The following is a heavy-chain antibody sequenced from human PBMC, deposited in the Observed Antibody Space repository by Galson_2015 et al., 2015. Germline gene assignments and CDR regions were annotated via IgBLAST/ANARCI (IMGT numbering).Heavy chain of an antibody. CDR1: GGSISNGGYY. V-gene: IGHV4-31*03. CDR2: IYYSGST. D-gene: IGHD3-10*01. Sequence: TLSLPCTVSGGSISNGGYYWRWIRPHPGKGLEWIGYIYYSGSTYYNPSLKSRVTISVDTSKNQFSLKLSSVTAADTAVYYCARGGSKKRGEYFQHWGQGTLVTVSS. CDR3: ARGGSKKRGEYFQH. J-gene: IGHJ1*01.